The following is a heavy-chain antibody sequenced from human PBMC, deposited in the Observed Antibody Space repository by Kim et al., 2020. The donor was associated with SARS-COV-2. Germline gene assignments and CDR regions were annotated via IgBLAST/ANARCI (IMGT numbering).Heavy chain of an antibody. CDR3: ARRETVAHGKIWAFDY. J-gene: IGHJ4*02. D-gene: IGHD1-26*01. Sequence: GESLKISCKGSGFSFTTYWIGWVRQMPGKGLEWMGIIYPDDSDTRYSPSFQGQVTFSADKSITTAYLKWTSLKASDTAIYYCARRETVAHGKIWAFDYWGQGTLVTVSS. CDR1: GFSFTTYW. V-gene: IGHV5-51*01. CDR2: IYPDDSDT.